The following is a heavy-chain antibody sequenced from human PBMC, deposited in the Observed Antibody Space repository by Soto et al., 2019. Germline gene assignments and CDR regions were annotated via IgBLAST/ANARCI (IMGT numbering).Heavy chain of an antibody. D-gene: IGHD3-22*01. CDR3: ARAPILYYPDSRGYPNWFDP. CDR1: GGSISSGDYY. Sequence: QVQLQESGPGLVKPSQTLSLTCTVSGGSISSGDYYWSWIRQPPGKGLEWIGYIYYSGSTYYNPSLKSRPNLSVDTSKNQFSLDLSSVTAADTAVYYCARAPILYYPDSRGYPNWFDPWGQGTLVTVSS. J-gene: IGHJ5*02. V-gene: IGHV4-30-4*01. CDR2: IYYSGST.